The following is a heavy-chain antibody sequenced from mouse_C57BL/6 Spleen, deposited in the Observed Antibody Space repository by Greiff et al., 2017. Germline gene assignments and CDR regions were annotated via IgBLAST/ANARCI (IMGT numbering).Heavy chain of an antibody. CDR3: ARGDYGDFDY. J-gene: IGHJ2*01. CDR2: ISSGGSYT. D-gene: IGHD2-4*01. Sequence: DVKLVESGGDLVKPGGSLKLSCAASGFTFSSYGMSWVRQTPDKRLEWVATISSGGSYTYYPDSVKGRFTISRDNAKNTLYLQMSSLKSEDTAMYYCARGDYGDFDYWGQGTTLTVSS. V-gene: IGHV5-6*02. CDR1: GFTFSSYG.